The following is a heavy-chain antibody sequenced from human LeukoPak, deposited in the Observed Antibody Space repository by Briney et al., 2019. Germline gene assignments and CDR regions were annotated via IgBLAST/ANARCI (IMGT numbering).Heavy chain of an antibody. CDR2: ISYDGSNK. CDR1: GFTFSSYG. V-gene: IGHV3-30*03. Sequence: GGSLRLSCAASGFTFSSYGMHWVRQAPGKGLEWVAVISYDGSNKYYADSVKGRFTISRDNSKNTLYLQMNSLRAEDTAVYYCARDHRYYYGSGSYYDGYFDYWGQGTLVTVSS. D-gene: IGHD3-10*01. CDR3: ARDHRYYYGSGSYYDGYFDY. J-gene: IGHJ4*02.